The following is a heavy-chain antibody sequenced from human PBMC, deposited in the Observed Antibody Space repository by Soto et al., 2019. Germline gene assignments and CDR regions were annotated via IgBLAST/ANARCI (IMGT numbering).Heavy chain of an antibody. CDR1: GFTCSSYD. J-gene: IGHJ3*02. V-gene: IGHV3-23*01. CDR3: AKATATGGGAFDI. CDR2: ILAGGST. D-gene: IGHD2-8*02. Sequence: GGSLRLSCAASGFTCSSYDMSWVRRAPGKGLEWVSTILAGGSTYYADSVKGRLTISRDNSKNTVYLQMNSLTAGDTAVYYCAKATATGGGAFDICGQGTMVTVSS.